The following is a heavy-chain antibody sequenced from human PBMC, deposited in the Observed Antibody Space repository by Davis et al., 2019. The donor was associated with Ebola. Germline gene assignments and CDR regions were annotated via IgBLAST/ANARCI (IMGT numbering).Heavy chain of an antibody. D-gene: IGHD3-16*01. J-gene: IGHJ4*02. CDR2: ISSSGSTI. Sequence: PGGSLRLSCAASGFTFSSYEMNWVRQAPGKGLEWVSYISSSGSTIYYADSVKGRFTISRDNAKNSLYLQMNSLRAEDTAVYYCARDTYYDYIWGSPIDYWGQGTLVTVSS. V-gene: IGHV3-48*03. CDR1: GFTFSSYE. CDR3: ARDTYYDYIWGSPIDY.